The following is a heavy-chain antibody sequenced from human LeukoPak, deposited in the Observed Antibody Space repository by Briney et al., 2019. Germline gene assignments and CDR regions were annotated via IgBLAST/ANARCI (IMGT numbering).Heavy chain of an antibody. Sequence: GGSLRLSCAASGFAFSSYWMSWVRQAPGKGLEWVANIKQDGSEKYYEDSVKGRFTISRDNAKKSLYLQMNSLRAEDTAVYYCATDSAIKGAAFDIWGQGTMVTVSS. CDR1: GFAFSSYW. D-gene: IGHD1-26*01. J-gene: IGHJ3*02. CDR2: IKQDGSEK. CDR3: ATDSAIKGAAFDI. V-gene: IGHV3-7*02.